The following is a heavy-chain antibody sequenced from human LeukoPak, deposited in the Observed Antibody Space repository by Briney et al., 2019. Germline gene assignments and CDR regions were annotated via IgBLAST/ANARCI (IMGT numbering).Heavy chain of an antibody. Sequence: KPGGSLRLSCAASGFTFSSYSMNWVRQAPGKGLEWVSSISSSSSYIYYADSVKGRFTISRDNAKNSLYLQMNSLRAEDTAVYYCAREGSYRVSYGYRREHYFDYWGQGALVTVSS. CDR2: ISSSSSYI. D-gene: IGHD5-18*01. V-gene: IGHV3-21*01. J-gene: IGHJ4*02. CDR3: AREGSYRVSYGYRREHYFDY. CDR1: GFTFSSYS.